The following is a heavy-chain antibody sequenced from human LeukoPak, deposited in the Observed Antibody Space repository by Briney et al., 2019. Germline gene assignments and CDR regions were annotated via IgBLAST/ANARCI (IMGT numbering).Heavy chain of an antibody. CDR3: ARGSALMVYSNRFDP. J-gene: IGHJ5*02. CDR2: IIPIFGTA. CDR1: GGTFSSYA. V-gene: IGHV1-69*05. Sequence: SVKVSCKASGGTFSSYAISWVRQAPGQGLEWMGGIIPIFGTANYAQKFQGRVAITTDESTSTAYMELSSLRSEDTAVYYCARGSALMVYSNRFDPWGQGTLVTVSS. D-gene: IGHD2-8*01.